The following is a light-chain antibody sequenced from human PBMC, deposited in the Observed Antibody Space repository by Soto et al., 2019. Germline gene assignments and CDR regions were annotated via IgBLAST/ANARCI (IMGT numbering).Light chain of an antibody. CDR1: QGIGNN. CDR3: QKYDSVPWS. Sequence: DIQMTQSPSSLSASVGDRVTITCRASQGIGNNLAWYQQKPGKVPKVLIYTASTLHSGVPSRFSGSGAGTDFTFTINSLQPEDVATYFCQKYDSVPWSFGQETRVEI. J-gene: IGKJ1*01. V-gene: IGKV1-27*01. CDR2: TAS.